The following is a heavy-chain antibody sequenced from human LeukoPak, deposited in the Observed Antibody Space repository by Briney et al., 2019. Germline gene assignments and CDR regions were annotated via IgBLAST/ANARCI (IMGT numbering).Heavy chain of an antibody. J-gene: IGHJ5*02. D-gene: IGHD3-3*01. CDR3: ARDHYDFWSAHENWFDP. Sequence: GGSLRLSCAASGFTFSSYSMNWVRQAPGKGLERVSCISSSSSYIYYADSVKGRFTISRDNAKNSLYLQMNSLRAEDTAVYYCARDHYDFWSAHENWFDPWGQGTLVTVSS. CDR2: ISSSSSYI. CDR1: GFTFSSYS. V-gene: IGHV3-21*01.